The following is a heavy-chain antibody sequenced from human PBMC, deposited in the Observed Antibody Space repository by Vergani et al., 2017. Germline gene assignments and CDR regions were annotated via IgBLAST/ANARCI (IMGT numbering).Heavy chain of an antibody. D-gene: IGHD2-8*02. J-gene: IGHJ2*01. CDR3: AGGNWYFDH. Sequence: EVQLVESGGGLVKPGGSLKLSCAASGFTFSGSAMHWVRQASGKGLEWVGRIRRKSNSYATAYAASVKGRFTISRDDSKNTSYLQMNSLKTEDTAVYYCAGGNWYFDHWGQGTLVTVSS. CDR2: IRRKSNSYAT. V-gene: IGHV3-73*01. CDR1: GFTFSGSA.